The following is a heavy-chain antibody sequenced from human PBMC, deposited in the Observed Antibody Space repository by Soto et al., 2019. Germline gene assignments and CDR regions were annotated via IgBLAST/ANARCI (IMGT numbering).Heavy chain of an antibody. CDR1: GFTFSSHA. J-gene: IGHJ4*02. Sequence: QVQLGESGGGVVQPGRSQRLSCETSGFTFSSHAMHWVRQAPGKGLAWVAVISNDGNRKSYADSVKGRFSISRDNSKNTLELQMNSLRLEDTAVYYCAIDGGVRGTRGVIAHWGQGTLITVSS. CDR2: ISNDGNRK. V-gene: IGHV3-30-3*01. D-gene: IGHD3-10*01. CDR3: AIDGGVRGTRGVIAH.